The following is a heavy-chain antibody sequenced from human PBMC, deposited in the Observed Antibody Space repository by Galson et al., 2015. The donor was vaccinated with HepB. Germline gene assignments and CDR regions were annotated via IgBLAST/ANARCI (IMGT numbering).Heavy chain of an antibody. CDR1: GFTFSSYG. Sequence: SLRLSCAASGFTFSSYGMHWVRQAPGKGLEWVAVISYDGSNKYYADSVKGRFTISRDNSKNTLYLQMNSLRAEDTAVYYCAKDGDYYDSSGYPVDLDYWGQGTLVTVSS. V-gene: IGHV3-30*18. J-gene: IGHJ4*02. CDR2: ISYDGSNK. D-gene: IGHD3-22*01. CDR3: AKDGDYYDSSGYPVDLDY.